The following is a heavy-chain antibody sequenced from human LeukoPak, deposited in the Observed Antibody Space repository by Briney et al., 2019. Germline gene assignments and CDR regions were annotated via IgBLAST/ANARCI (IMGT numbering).Heavy chain of an antibody. J-gene: IGHJ5*02. CDR3: ARGDIVVVPAAIPAFDP. CDR1: GYTFTGYY. V-gene: IGHV1-2*02. D-gene: IGHD2-2*02. Sequence: ASVKVSCKASGYTFTGYYMHWVRQAPGQGLEWMGWISPNSGGTNYAQKFQGRVTMTGDTSISTAYMELSRLRSDDTAVYYCARGDIVVVPAAIPAFDPWGQGTLVTVSS. CDR2: ISPNSGGT.